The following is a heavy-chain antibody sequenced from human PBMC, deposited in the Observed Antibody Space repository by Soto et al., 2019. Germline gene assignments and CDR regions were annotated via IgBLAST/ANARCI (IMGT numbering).Heavy chain of an antibody. V-gene: IGHV3-21*01. CDR3: AREGSLWGFDS. D-gene: IGHD3-10*01. J-gene: IGHJ4*02. CDR2: ISSTSTFI. CDR1: GFAFRDFS. Sequence: GSLRLSCAASGFAFRDFSMNWVRQAPGRALEWVSSISSTSTFIFYADSVKGRFTISRDNAKNSLFLQMSSLGADDTAVYYCAREGSLWGFDSWGQGTLVTVSS.